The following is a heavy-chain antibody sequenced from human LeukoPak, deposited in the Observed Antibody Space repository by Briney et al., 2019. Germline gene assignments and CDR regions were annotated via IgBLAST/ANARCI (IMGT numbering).Heavy chain of an antibody. CDR2: ISGSGGST. V-gene: IGHV3-23*01. J-gene: IGHJ4*02. CDR3: ATDSTTVPGRDY. D-gene: IGHD6-19*01. Sequence: GGSLRLSCAASGFTFSSYAMSWVRQAPGKGLEWVSAISGSGGSTYYADSVKGRFTISRDNSKNTLYLQMNNLRAEDTAVYYCATDSTTVPGRDYWGQGALVTVSS. CDR1: GFTFSSYA.